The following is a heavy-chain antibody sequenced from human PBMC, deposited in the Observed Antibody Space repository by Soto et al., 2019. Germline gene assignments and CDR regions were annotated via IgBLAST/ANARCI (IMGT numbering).Heavy chain of an antibody. V-gene: IGHV1-69*02. D-gene: IGHD2-15*01. CDR3: ARYCSGGSCYSGAFDI. Sequence: GASVKVSCKASGGTFSSHTISWVRQAPGQRLEWMGRIIPILGIANYAQKFQGRVTITADKSTSTAYMELSSLRSEDTAVYYCARYCSGGSCYSGAFDIWGQGTMVTVSS. J-gene: IGHJ3*02. CDR1: GGTFSSHT. CDR2: IIPILGIA.